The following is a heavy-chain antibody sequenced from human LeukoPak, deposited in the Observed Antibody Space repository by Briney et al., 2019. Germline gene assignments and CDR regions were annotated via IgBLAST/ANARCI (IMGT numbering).Heavy chain of an antibody. CDR3: ASRYSGYDYGGYYYYYGMDV. CDR2: INHSGST. Sequence: SETLSLTCAVYGGSFSGYYWSWIRQPPGKGLEWIGEINHSGSTNYNPSLKSRVTISVDTSKNQFSLKLSSVTAADTAVYYCASRYSGYDYGGYYYYYGMDVWGQGTPVTVSS. CDR1: GGSFSGYY. D-gene: IGHD5-12*01. J-gene: IGHJ6*02. V-gene: IGHV4-34*01.